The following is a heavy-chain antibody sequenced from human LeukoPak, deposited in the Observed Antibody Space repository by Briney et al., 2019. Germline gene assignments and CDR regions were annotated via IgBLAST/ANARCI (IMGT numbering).Heavy chain of an antibody. Sequence: GGSLRLSCAASGFTFSTYSMNWVRQAPGKGLEWVSYISTTTSYTNYADSVKGRFTISRDNAKNSLYLQINSLRAEDTAVYYCARGQWLFDYWGQGTLVTVSS. J-gene: IGHJ4*02. D-gene: IGHD6-19*01. CDR1: GFTFSTYS. CDR2: ISTTTSYT. V-gene: IGHV3-21*05. CDR3: ARGQWLFDY.